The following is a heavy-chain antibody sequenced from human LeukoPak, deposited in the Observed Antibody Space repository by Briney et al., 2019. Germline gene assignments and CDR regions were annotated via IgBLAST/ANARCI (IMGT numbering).Heavy chain of an antibody. J-gene: IGHJ4*02. CDR3: ARGPRQWIQLCFDY. D-gene: IGHD5-18*01. V-gene: IGHV1-8*01. CDR1: GDTFTSYD. Sequence: GASVEVSCKASGDTFTSYDINWVRQATGQGLEWMGWMNPNSGNTGYAQKFQGRVTMTRNTSISTAYMELRRLRSDDTAVYYCARGPRQWIQLCFDYWGQGTLVTVSS. CDR2: MNPNSGNT.